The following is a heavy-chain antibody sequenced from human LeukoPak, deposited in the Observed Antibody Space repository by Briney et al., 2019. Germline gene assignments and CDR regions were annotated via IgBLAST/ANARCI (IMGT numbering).Heavy chain of an antibody. J-gene: IGHJ1*01. D-gene: IGHD6-19*01. CDR3: AKPYSSGLSAEYFQH. V-gene: IGHV3-30*18. Sequence: GRSLRLSCAASGFTFSSYGMHWVRQAPGKGLEWVAVISYDGSNKYYADSVKGRFTISRDNSKNTLYLQMNSLRAEDTAVYYCAKPYSSGLSAEYFQHWGQGTLVTVSS. CDR1: GFTFSSYG. CDR2: ISYDGSNK.